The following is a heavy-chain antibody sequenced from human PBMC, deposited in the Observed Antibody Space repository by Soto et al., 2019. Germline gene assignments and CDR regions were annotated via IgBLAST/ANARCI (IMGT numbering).Heavy chain of an antibody. CDR2: IYYSGST. J-gene: IGHJ5*02. D-gene: IGHD2-2*01. CDR3: ARVPAAPKHRWFAP. Sequence: SETLSLTCTVTGGSISSYYWSWIRQPPGKGLEWIGYIYYSGSTNYNPSLKSRVTISVDTSKNQFSLKLSSVTAADTAVYYCARVPAAPKHRWFAPWGQGTLVTVS. V-gene: IGHV4-59*01. CDR1: GGSISSYY.